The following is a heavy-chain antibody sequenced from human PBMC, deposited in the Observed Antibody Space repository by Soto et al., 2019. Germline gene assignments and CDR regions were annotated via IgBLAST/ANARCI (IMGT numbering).Heavy chain of an antibody. CDR3: AKGSLDYDILTGYYKGGYYVMAV. J-gene: IGHJ6*02. CDR2: ISYDGSNK. V-gene: IGHV3-30*18. D-gene: IGHD3-9*01. CDR1: GFTFSSYG. Sequence: GGSLRLSCAASGFTFSSYGMHWVRQAPGKGLEWAAVISYDGSNKYYADSVKGRFTISRDNSKNTLYLQMNSLRAEDTAVYYCAKGSLDYDILTGYYKGGYYVMAVWGQGTTVTVSS.